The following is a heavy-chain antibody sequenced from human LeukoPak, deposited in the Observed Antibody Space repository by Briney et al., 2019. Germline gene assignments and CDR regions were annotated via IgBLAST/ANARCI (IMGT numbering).Heavy chain of an antibody. V-gene: IGHV4-31*03. CDR1: GGSISSGGYY. CDR3: ARVVAADDASDI. J-gene: IGHJ3*02. CDR2: IYYSGST. Sequence: SQTLSLTCTVSGGSISSGGYYWSWIRQHPGKGLEWIGYIYYSGSTYYNPSFKSRVTISVDTSKNQFSLKLSSVTAADTAVYYCARVVAADDASDIWGQGTMVTVSS. D-gene: IGHD6-25*01.